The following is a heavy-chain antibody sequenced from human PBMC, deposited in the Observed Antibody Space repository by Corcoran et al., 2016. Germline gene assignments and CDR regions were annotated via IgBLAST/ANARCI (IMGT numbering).Heavy chain of an antibody. CDR2: IYYSGTT. J-gene: IGHJ4*02. Sequence: QVQLQVSGPGLVKPSETLSLTCTVSGGPISGYYWSWIRQPPGKGLEWIGYIYYSGTTYYNPSLKSRVTISVDPSKNQFSLKLISVTAADAAVYCCGRVARRAVGGRYGYNFDYWGQGTLVTVSS. D-gene: IGHD6-19*01. CDR3: GRVARRAVGGRYGYNFDY. CDR1: GGPISGYY. V-gene: IGHV4-59*01.